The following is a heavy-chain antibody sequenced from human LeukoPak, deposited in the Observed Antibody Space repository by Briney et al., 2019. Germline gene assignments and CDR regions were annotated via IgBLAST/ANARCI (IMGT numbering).Heavy chain of an antibody. J-gene: IGHJ4*03. D-gene: IGHD2-8*02. CDR3: TTGGSYHVY. CDR2: INRDGSEK. V-gene: IGHV3-7*05. Sequence: GGSLRLSCVASGLTFSNYWLTWVRQAPGKGLEWVANINRDGSEKYYVDSVKGRFTISRDNANNSWNLQMNSLRAEDTAVYFCTTGGSYHVYWGHGTLVTVSS. CDR1: GLTFSNYW.